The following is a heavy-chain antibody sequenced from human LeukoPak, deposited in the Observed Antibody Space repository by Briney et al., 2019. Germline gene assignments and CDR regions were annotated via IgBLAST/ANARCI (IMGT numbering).Heavy chain of an antibody. CDR2: FSAGGNRT. J-gene: IGHJ4*02. V-gene: IGHV3-23*01. D-gene: IGHD3-10*01. Sequence: GGSLRLSCAASGFTFRDYAMTWVRQAPGKGPEWVSTFSAGGNRTYYADSVKGRFIITRDNSKNTLYLQMNSLRAEHTAVYYCAKVLSKIYIYGPFDYWGQGSLVTVSS. CDR3: AKVLSKIYIYGPFDY. CDR1: GFTFRDYA.